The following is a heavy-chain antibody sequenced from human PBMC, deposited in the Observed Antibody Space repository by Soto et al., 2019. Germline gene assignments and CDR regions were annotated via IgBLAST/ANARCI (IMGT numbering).Heavy chain of an antibody. J-gene: IGHJ4*02. V-gene: IGHV3-66*01. CDR1: GFTVSTYH. D-gene: IGHD6-13*01. CDR2: IYSAGSA. Sequence: GGSLRLSCAASGFTVSTYHMSWVRQAPGKGLEWASVIYSAGSADFADSVKVRFTLSRDNSKNTLYLQMSSLRAEDTAVYYCARVHGSSYHYFDYWGQGTVVTVSS. CDR3: ARVHGSSYHYFDY.